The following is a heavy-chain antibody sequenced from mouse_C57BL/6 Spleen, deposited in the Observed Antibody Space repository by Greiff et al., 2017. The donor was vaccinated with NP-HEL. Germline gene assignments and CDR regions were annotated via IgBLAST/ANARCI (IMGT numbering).Heavy chain of an antibody. D-gene: IGHD1-1*01. J-gene: IGHJ2*01. CDR2: IHPNSGST. Sequence: QVQLQQPGAELVKPGASVKLSCKASGYTFTSYWMHWVKQRPGQGLEWIGMIHPNSGSTNYNEKFKSKATLTVDKPSSTAYMQLSSLTSEDSAVYYCARHYYGSSYYFDYWGQGTTLTVSS. CDR1: GYTFTSYW. CDR3: ARHYYGSSYYFDY. V-gene: IGHV1-64*01.